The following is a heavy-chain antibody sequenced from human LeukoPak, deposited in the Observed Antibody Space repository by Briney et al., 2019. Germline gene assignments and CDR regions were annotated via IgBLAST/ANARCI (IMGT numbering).Heavy chain of an antibody. J-gene: IGHJ4*02. Sequence: PGGSLRLSCAASGFTFSSYWMHWVRQAPGKGLVWVSRINSDGSSTSYADSVKGRFTISRDNAKNTLYLQMNSLRAEDTAVYYCARDHSGNYYSEFFDYWGRGTLVTVSS. CDR1: GFTFSSYW. CDR2: INSDGSST. CDR3: ARDHSGNYYSEFFDY. V-gene: IGHV3-74*01. D-gene: IGHD1-26*01.